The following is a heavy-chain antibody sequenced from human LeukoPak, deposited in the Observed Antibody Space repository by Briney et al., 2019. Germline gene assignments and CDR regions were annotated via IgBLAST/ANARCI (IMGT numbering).Heavy chain of an antibody. Sequence: ASVKVSCKASGYTFTTYYMHWVRQAPGQGLEWMGIINPGSGSTSYAQKFQGRVTMTRDTSTSTVYMELSSLRSEDTAIYYCARVLGAHRYGSIDHWGQGTLVTVSS. V-gene: IGHV1-46*01. D-gene: IGHD5-18*01. CDR3: ARVLGAHRYGSIDH. J-gene: IGHJ4*02. CDR2: INPGSGST. CDR1: GYTFTTYY.